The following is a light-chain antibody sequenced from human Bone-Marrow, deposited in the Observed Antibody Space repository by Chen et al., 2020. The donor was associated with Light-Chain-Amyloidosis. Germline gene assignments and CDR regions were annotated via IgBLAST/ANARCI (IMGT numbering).Light chain of an antibody. CDR3: QVWDRSSDRPV. CDR2: DDS. J-gene: IGLJ3*02. CDR1: NIGSTS. V-gene: IGLV3-21*02. Sequence: SYVLTQPSSVSVAPGQTATIACGGNNIGSTSVHWYQQTPGQAPLLVVYDDSDRPSGIPERLSGSNSVNTATLTISRVGAGDESDYYGQVWDRSSDRPVFGGGTKLTVL.